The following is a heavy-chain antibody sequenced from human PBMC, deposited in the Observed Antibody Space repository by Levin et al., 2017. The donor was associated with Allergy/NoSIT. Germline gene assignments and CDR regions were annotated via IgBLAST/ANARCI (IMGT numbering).Heavy chain of an antibody. J-gene: IGHJ4*02. CDR1: GGSFSGYY. D-gene: IGHD5-18*01. Sequence: SETLSLTCAVYGGSFSGYYWSWIRQPPGKGLEWIGEINHSGSTNYNPSLKSRVTISVDTSKNQFSLKLSSVTAADTAVYYCARGREYSYGYYYWGQGTLVTVSS. V-gene: IGHV4-34*01. CDR3: ARGREYSYGYYY. CDR2: INHSGST.